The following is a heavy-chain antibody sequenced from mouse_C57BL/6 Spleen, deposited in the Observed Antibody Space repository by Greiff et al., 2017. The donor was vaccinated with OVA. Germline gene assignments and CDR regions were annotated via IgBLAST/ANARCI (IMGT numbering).Heavy chain of an antibody. CDR2: IDPETGGT. J-gene: IGHJ4*01. V-gene: IGHV1-15*01. Sequence: QVQLQHSGAELVRPGASVTLSCKASGYTFTDYEMHWVKQTPVHGLEWIGAIDPETGGTDYNQKFKGKAKLTADKSSSTAYMELRSLTSEDSAVYYCTREGIGYGNPSNYYAFDDWGQRTSVTVSS. CDR1: GYTFTDYE. D-gene: IGHD2-1*01. CDR3: TREGIGYGNPSNYYAFDD.